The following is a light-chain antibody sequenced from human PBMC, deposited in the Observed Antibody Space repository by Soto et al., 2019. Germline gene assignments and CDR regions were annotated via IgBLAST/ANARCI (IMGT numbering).Light chain of an antibody. CDR2: KTS. J-gene: IGKJ4*01. CDR3: QQYQSFSRT. Sequence: DIQMTQSPSTLSASVGDRVTITCRASQSISSWLAWYQQKPGKAPKLLIYKTSNMQSGVPARFSGSGSGSDFSLTISSLQPDDFATYYCQQYQSFSRTFGRGTRVEVK. V-gene: IGKV1-5*03. CDR1: QSISSW.